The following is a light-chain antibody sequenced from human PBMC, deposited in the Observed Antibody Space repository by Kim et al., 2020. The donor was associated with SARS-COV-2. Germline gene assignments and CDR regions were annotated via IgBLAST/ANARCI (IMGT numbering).Light chain of an antibody. CDR2: DVT. V-gene: IGLV2-14*03. Sequence: QSITISCTGTSSDVGGYNYVSWYQQHPGKAPKLMIYDVTKRPSGVSNRFSGSKSGNTASLTISGLQAEDEADYYCNSYTSSSTLVFATGTKVTVL. CDR1: SSDVGGYNY. J-gene: IGLJ1*01. CDR3: NSYTSSSTLV.